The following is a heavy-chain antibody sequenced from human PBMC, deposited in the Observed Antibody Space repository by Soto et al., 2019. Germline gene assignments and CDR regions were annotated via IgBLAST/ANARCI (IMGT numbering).Heavy chain of an antibody. V-gene: IGHV1-3*01. CDR3: ARDRALYSGYENYYYYMDV. J-gene: IGHJ6*03. Sequence: GASVKVSCKASGYTFTSYAMHWVRQAPGQRLEWMGWINAGNGNTKYSQKFQGRVTITRDTSASTAYMELSSLRSEDTAVYYCARDRALYSGYENYYYYMDVWGKGTTVTVSS. D-gene: IGHD5-12*01. CDR1: GYTFTSYA. CDR2: INAGNGNT.